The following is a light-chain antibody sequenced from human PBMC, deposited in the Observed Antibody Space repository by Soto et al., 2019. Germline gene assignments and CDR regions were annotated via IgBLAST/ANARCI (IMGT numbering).Light chain of an antibody. V-gene: IGLV2-14*01. CDR3: ISYTPSTSTHWV. Sequence: QSALTQPASVSGSPGQSITISCTGTSSDVGDYNRVSWYQHHPGNAPKLLIFEVSKRPSGISHRFSAFKSGNTASLTISGLQADDEAEYYCISYTPSTSTHWVFGGGTKLTVL. CDR2: EVS. J-gene: IGLJ3*02. CDR1: SSDVGDYNR.